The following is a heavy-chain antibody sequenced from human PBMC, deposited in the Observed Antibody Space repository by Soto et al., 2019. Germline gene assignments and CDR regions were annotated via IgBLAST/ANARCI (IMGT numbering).Heavy chain of an antibody. CDR2: IIPLFGTA. CDR3: AADVGASARTFDY. J-gene: IGHJ4*02. D-gene: IGHD1-26*01. V-gene: IGHV1-69*01. CDR1: GGTFSTYA. Sequence: QVQLVQSGAEVKKPGSSVNVSCKASGGTFSTYAISWVRQAPGQGLEWMGGIIPLFGTANYAQKFQGRVTITADESTSTAYMELSSLRSADTAVYYCAADVGASARTFDYWGQGSLVTVSS.